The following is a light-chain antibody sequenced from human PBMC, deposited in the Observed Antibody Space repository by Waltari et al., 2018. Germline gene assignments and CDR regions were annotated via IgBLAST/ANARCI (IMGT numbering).Light chain of an antibody. CDR2: RVS. V-gene: IGKV2-30*02. CDR3: MQGTHWPWT. J-gene: IGKJ1*01. Sequence: VMTQSPLSLPVTLGQPASISCRSSQSLVHSDGNTYLNWFQQRPGQSPRRLFYRVSNRDSGVPDRVSGSGSGTDFTLKITRVEADDVGVYYCMQGTHWPWTFGQGTKVEIK. CDR1: QSLVHSDGNTY.